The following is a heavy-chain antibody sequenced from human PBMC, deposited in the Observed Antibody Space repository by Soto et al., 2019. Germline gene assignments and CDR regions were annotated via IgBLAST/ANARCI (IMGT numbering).Heavy chain of an antibody. CDR3: VKVRGVKTGFDY. V-gene: IGHV1-46*01. D-gene: IGHD3-10*01. J-gene: IGHJ4*02. Sequence: QVQLVQSGAEVKKPGASVKLSCKASGYTFTSYQIHWVRQAPGQGPEWVAMINPSGGSTSHAQTFRGKVTMTRDTFTNTVYMELSSLRLGDPAVYYCVKVRGVKTGFDYWGQGTLVTVSS. CDR2: INPSGGST. CDR1: GYTFTSYQ.